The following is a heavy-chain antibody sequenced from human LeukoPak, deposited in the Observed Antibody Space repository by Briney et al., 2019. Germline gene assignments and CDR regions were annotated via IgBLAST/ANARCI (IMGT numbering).Heavy chain of an antibody. J-gene: IGHJ6*02. CDR1: GYTFTSYD. CDR2: MNPNSGNT. D-gene: IGHD2-2*01. V-gene: IGHV1-8*01. CDR3: ASSSWDYYYYGMDV. Sequence: ASVKVSCKASGYTFTSYDINWVRQATGQGLEWMGWMNPNSGNTGYAQKFQGRVTMTRNTSISTAYMELSSLRSEDTAVYYCASSSWDYYYYGMDVWGQGTTVTVSS.